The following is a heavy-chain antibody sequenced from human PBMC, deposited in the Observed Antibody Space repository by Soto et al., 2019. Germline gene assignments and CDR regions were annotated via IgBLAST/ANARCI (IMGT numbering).Heavy chain of an antibody. Sequence: QVQLQESGPGLVKPSETLSLTCTVSGGSISSYYWSWIRQPPGKGLEWIGYIYYSGSTNYNPSLKSRVTISVDTSKNQFSLKRSAVTAAETAVYYCARAGPGIAAAGSRMFDYWGQGTLVTVSS. D-gene: IGHD6-13*01. CDR3: ARAGPGIAAAGSRMFDY. J-gene: IGHJ4*02. CDR2: IYYSGST. CDR1: GGSISSYY. V-gene: IGHV4-59*01.